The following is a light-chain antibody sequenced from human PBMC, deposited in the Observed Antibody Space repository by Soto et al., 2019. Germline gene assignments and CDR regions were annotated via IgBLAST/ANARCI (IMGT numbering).Light chain of an antibody. CDR2: GTS. Sequence: ENVLTQSPGTLSLSPGERATLSCRASQSIGSSYLAWYQQKPGHAPRLIIYGTSNRATGIPDRFSGSGSGTEFTLTISRLEPEDFAVYYCQHFGSSGLTFGQGTKVEIK. V-gene: IGKV3-20*01. CDR3: QHFGSSGLT. J-gene: IGKJ1*01. CDR1: QSIGSSY.